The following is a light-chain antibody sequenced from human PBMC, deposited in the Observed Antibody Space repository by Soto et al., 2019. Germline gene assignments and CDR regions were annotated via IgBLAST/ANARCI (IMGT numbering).Light chain of an antibody. Sequence: EIVLTQSPGTLSLSPGERATFSCRTSQTINTEFLAWYQQRPGLAPRLLIHGTSNRATGIPDRFSGSGSGTDFTLTISAPEPDDFAVYYCQRYGSSPLYAFGQGTKLEI. J-gene: IGKJ2*01. CDR1: QTINTEF. CDR2: GTS. V-gene: IGKV3-20*01. CDR3: QRYGSSPLYA.